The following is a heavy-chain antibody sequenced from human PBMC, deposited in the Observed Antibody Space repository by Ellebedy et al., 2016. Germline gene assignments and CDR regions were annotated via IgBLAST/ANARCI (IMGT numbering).Heavy chain of an antibody. CDR2: INHSGST. J-gene: IGHJ3*02. D-gene: IGHD1-20*01. CDR3: ARGRYNWNGVAFDN. CDR1: GGSFSGYY. V-gene: IGHV4-34*01. Sequence: SETLSLXXAVYGGSFSGYYWSWIRQPPGKGLEWIGEINHSGSTNYNPSLKSRVTISVDTSKNQFSLKLSSVTAADTAVYYCARGRYNWNGVAFDNWGQGTMVTVSS.